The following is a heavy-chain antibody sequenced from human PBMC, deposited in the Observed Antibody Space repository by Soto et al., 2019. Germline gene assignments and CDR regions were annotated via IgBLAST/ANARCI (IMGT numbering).Heavy chain of an antibody. CDR2: INHSGST. CDR1: GGSFSGDY. Sequence: SETLSLTCAVYGGSFSGDYWNWIRQPPGKGLEWIGEINHSGSTNYNPSLKSRVTISVDTSKNQFSLKLSSVTAADTAVYYCARGRANVVVVAATRSGNWFDPWGQGTLVTVSS. CDR3: ARGRANVVVVAATRSGNWFDP. J-gene: IGHJ5*02. D-gene: IGHD2-15*01. V-gene: IGHV4-34*01.